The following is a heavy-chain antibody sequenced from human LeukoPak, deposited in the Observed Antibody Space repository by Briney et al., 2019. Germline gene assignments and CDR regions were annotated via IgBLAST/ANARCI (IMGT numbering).Heavy chain of an antibody. CDR1: GFTFSSYG. V-gene: IGHV3-30*18. Sequence: GGSPRLSCAASGFTFSSYGMHWVRQAPGKGLEWVAVISYDGSNKYYADSVKGRFTISRDNSKNTLYLQMNSLRAEDTAVYYCAKSDSSGPDYWGQGTLVTVSS. CDR2: ISYDGSNK. J-gene: IGHJ4*02. D-gene: IGHD6-19*01. CDR3: AKSDSSGPDY.